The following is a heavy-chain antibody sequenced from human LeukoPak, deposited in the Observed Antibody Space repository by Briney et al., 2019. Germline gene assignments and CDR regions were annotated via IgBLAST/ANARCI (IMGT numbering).Heavy chain of an antibody. CDR1: GFTSSSYG. J-gene: IGHJ4*02. V-gene: IGHV1-18*01. D-gene: IGHD6-19*01. Sequence: GGALRLSCAASGFTSSSYGISWVRQAPGQGLEWMGWISAYNGNTNYAQKLQGRVTMTTDTSTSTAYMELRSLRSDDTAVYYCARDYSSGWSFDYWGQGTLVTVSS. CDR3: ARDYSSGWSFDY. CDR2: ISAYNGNT.